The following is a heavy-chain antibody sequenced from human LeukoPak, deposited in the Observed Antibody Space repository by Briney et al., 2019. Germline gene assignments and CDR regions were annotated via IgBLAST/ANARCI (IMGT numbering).Heavy chain of an antibody. CDR3: ARELRTFDS. CDR1: GFTFSSYW. Sequence: GGSLRLSCATSGFTFSSYWMTWVRQAPGKGLEWVANIKHNGDELNYVDSVEDRFTISRDNAKNSLYLHMTSLRAEDTAVYYCARELRTFDSWGQGTLVTVSS. CDR2: IKHNGDEL. J-gene: IGHJ4*02. V-gene: IGHV3-7*01. D-gene: IGHD3-16*01.